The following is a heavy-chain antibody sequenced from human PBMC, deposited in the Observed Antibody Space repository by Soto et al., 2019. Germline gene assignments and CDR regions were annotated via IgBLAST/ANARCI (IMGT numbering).Heavy chain of an antibody. J-gene: IGHJ6*02. CDR1: GYTFTRYD. CDR3: AREGVRGMDV. V-gene: IGHV1-8*01. Sequence: QVQLVQSGAEVKKPGASVKVSCKASGYTFTRYDINWVRQATGQGLEWMGWMNPNSANTGYAQKFQGRVTLTRNTTISTAYMELSSLSSEDTAVYYRAREGVRGMDVWGQGTTVTVSS. CDR2: MNPNSANT. D-gene: IGHD3-16*01.